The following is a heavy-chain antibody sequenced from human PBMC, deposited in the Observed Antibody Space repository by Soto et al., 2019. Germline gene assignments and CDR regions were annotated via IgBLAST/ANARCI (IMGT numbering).Heavy chain of an antibody. Sequence: GESLKISGNGSGSTLSTSWIAWARQMPGKGLEWVGVIFFGDSDTRYGPSFQGQVTLSVDKSITTAYLQWNSLKTSDTAIYYCARHYHGFDYWGQGTPVTVSS. V-gene: IGHV5-51*01. CDR2: IFFGDSDT. J-gene: IGHJ4*02. D-gene: IGHD3-16*02. CDR3: ARHYHGFDY. CDR1: GSTLSTSW.